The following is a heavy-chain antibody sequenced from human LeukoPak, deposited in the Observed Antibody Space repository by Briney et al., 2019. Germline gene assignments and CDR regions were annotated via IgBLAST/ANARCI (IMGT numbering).Heavy chain of an antibody. V-gene: IGHV3-66*01. CDR2: IYSGGST. CDR1: GFTVSSSY. CDR3: ARSRSGWSLYAFDI. D-gene: IGHD6-19*01. J-gene: IGHJ3*02. Sequence: PGGSLRLSCAASGFTVSSSYMSWVRQAPGKGLEWVSVIYSGGSTYYPDSVKGRVTISRDNSKNTLYLQMNSLRAEDTAVYYCARSRSGWSLYAFDIWGQGTMVTVSS.